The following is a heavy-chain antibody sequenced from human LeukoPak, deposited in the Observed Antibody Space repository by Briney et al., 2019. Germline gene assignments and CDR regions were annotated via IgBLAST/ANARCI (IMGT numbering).Heavy chain of an antibody. CDR2: INPSGGST. Sequence: ASVKVSCKASGYTFTSYYMHWVRQAPGQGLEWMGIINPSGGSTSYAQKFQGRVTMTRDMSTSTVYMELSSLRSEDTAVYYFARDHGSTSVYMDVWGKGTTVTVSS. D-gene: IGHD5-24*01. CDR1: GYTFTSYY. J-gene: IGHJ6*03. CDR3: ARDHGSTSVYMDV. V-gene: IGHV1-46*01.